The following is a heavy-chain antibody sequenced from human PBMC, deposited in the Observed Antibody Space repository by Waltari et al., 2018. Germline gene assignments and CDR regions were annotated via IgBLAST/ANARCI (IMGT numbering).Heavy chain of an antibody. J-gene: IGHJ3*02. Sequence: EVQLVESGGGLVKPGGSLRLSCAASGFTFSSYSLNWVRQAPGKGLEWFLSISSSSSYIYYADSVKGRFTISRDNAKNSLYLQMNSLRAEDTAVYYCASLSAFDIWGQGTMVTVSS. CDR1: GFTFSSYS. V-gene: IGHV3-21*01. CDR3: ASLSAFDI. CDR2: ISSSSSYI.